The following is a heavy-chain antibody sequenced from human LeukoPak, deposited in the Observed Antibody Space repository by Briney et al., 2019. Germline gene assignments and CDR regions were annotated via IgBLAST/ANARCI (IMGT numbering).Heavy chain of an antibody. CDR1: ALTFSSYA. Sequence: GGSRRPSCPASALTFSSYAMSWVRQAPRDGLEWVANIKQDGSEKYYVDSVKGRFTISRDNAKNSLYLQMNSLRAEDTAVYYCARIPRYFDWLSAEFDYWGQGTLVTVSS. CDR3: ARIPRYFDWLSAEFDY. CDR2: IKQDGSEK. D-gene: IGHD3-9*01. J-gene: IGHJ4*02. V-gene: IGHV3-7*01.